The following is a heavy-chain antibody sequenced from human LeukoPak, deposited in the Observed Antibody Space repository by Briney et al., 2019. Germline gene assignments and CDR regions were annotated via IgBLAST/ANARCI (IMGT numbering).Heavy chain of an antibody. V-gene: IGHV3-15*01. CDR3: TIDSNSGWTGY. D-gene: IGHD6-19*01. CDR1: GFTFSNAW. CDR2: IKTKIEGATT. J-gene: IGHJ4*02. Sequence: GGSLRLSCAASGFTFSNAWMSWVRQAPGKGLEWVGRIKTKIEGATTDYAAPVKGRFTISRDDSKNTVYLQMNSLKTEDTDVYYCTIDSNSGWTGYWGQGTLVTVSS.